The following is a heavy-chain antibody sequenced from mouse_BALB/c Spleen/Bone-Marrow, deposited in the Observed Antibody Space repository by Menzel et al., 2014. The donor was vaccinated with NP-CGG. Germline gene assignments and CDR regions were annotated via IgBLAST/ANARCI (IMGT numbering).Heavy chain of an antibody. CDR1: GFNIKDTY. V-gene: IGHV14-3*02. D-gene: IGHD2-14*01. Sequence: EVHLVESGAELVKPGASVKLSCTASGFNIKDTYMHWVKQRPEQGLEWIVGIDPANGNTKYDPKFQGKATITADTSSNTAYPQLSSLTSEDTAVYYCAYYRYDEGGFAFWGQGTLVTVSA. J-gene: IGHJ3*01. CDR2: IDPANGNT. CDR3: AYYRYDEGGFAF.